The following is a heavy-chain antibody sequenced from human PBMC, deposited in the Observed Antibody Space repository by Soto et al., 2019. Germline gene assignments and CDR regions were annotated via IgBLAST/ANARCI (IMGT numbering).Heavy chain of an antibody. CDR2: ISYDGSNK. V-gene: IGHV3-30-3*01. J-gene: IGHJ6*02. CDR1: GFTFSTYA. Sequence: GGSLRLSCAASGFTFSTYAMHWVRQAPGKGLEWVAVISYDGSNKYYADSVKGRFTISRDNSKNTLYVQMNSLRAEDTAVYYCARDSYGMDVWGQGTTVTVSS. CDR3: ARDSYGMDV.